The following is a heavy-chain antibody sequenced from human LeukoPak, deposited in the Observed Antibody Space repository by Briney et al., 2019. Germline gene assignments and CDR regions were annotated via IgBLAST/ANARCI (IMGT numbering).Heavy chain of an antibody. D-gene: IGHD3-10*01. V-gene: IGHV3-30*04. CDR3: AKVGGSGTSYYYFGMDV. CDR2: ISNDGSVK. CDR1: GITFSNYA. J-gene: IGHJ6*02. Sequence: PGGSLRLSCTAPGITFSNYAMHWVRQAPGEGLEWVTVISNDGSVKYYAGSVKGRFTISRDNSKNTLYLQMNSLRAEDTAVYFCAKVGGSGTSYYYFGMDVWGQGTTVTVSS.